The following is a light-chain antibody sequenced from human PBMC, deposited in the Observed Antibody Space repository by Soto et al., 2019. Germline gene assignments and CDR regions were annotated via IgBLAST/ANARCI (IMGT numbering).Light chain of an antibody. CDR2: DVS. CDR1: SSDVGGYNY. CDR3: CSYAGSYTHV. J-gene: IGLJ1*01. Sequence: QSALTQPRSVSGSPGQSVTISCTGTSSDVGGYNYVSWYQQHPGKAPKLMIYDVSKRPSGVPDRFSGSKSGNTASLTISGLLAEDEADYYCCSYAGSYTHVFGPGTKLTAL. V-gene: IGLV2-11*01.